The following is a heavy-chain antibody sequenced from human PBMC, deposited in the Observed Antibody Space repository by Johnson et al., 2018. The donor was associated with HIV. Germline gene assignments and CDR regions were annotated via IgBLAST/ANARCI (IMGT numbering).Heavy chain of an antibody. J-gene: IGHJ3*02. D-gene: IGHD5-18*01. CDR2: ISYDGSNK. V-gene: IGHV3-30-3*01. CDR1: GFTFSSYA. Sequence: QVLLVESGGGVVQPGRSLRLSCAASGFTFSSYAMHWVRQAPGKGLEWVAVISYDGSNKYYADSVKGRFTISRDNSKNTLYLQMNSLRAEDTAVYYCAKDMGVDTAMNPWAFDIWGQGTMVTVSS. CDR3: AKDMGVDTAMNPWAFDI.